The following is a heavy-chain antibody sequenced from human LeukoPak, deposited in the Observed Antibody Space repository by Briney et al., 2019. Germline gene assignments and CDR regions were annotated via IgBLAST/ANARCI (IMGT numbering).Heavy chain of an antibody. CDR2: ISGRDTDT. V-gene: IGHV3-23*01. CDR1: GFTFNTYG. D-gene: IGHD4-23*01. CDR3: ARRSDYGSNGNYFDY. Sequence: GGSLRLSCAASGFTFNTYGMSWVRQAPGKGLEWVSLISGRDTDTYYAVSVEGRLTISRDNSKNTLYLQMNSLRAEDTAVYYCARRSDYGSNGNYFDYWGQGTPVTVSS. J-gene: IGHJ4*02.